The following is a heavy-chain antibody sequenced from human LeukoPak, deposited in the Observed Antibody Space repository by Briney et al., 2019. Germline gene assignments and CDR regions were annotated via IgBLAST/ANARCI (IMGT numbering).Heavy chain of an antibody. CDR2: VYYSGTT. J-gene: IGHJ2*01. V-gene: IGHV4-59*01. CDR3: ARSDRDLWYFDL. Sequence: PSETLSLTCTVSGGSISTYYWSWIRQPPGKGLGWIGYVYYSGTTNYKYKSSLKSRVTISVDTSKNQFSLRLSSVTAADTAVYYCARSDRDLWYFDLWGRGTLVTVSS. CDR1: GGSISTYY.